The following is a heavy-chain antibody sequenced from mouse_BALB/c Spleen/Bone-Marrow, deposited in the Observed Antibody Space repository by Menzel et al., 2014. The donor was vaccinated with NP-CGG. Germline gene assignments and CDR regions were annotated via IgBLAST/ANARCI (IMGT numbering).Heavy chain of an antibody. D-gene: IGHD2-1*01. CDR2: ISCYNGAT. CDR1: GYSFTGYY. V-gene: IGHV1S34*01. J-gene: IGHJ3*01. CDR3: VKGVYGNPFAY. Sequence: LVKTGASVKISCKASGYSFTGYYMHWVKQSHGKSLEWIGYISCYNGATSYIQKFKGKATFTVDTSSSTAYMQFNSLTSEDSAVYYCVKGVYGNPFAYWGQGTLVTVSA.